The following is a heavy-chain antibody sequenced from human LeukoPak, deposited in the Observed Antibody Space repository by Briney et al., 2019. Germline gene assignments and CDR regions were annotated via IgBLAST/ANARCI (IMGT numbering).Heavy chain of an antibody. CDR3: TRHSDSYSSVDY. D-gene: IGHD6-19*01. V-gene: IGHV3-73*01. Sequence: GGSLRLSCAASGFTFSGSAMHWVRQASGKGLEWVGRIRSKANSYATAYAASVKGRFTISRDDSKNTAYLQMNSLKTEDTAVYYCTRHSDSYSSVDYWGQGTLATVSS. CDR1: GFTFSGSA. J-gene: IGHJ4*02. CDR2: IRSKANSYAT.